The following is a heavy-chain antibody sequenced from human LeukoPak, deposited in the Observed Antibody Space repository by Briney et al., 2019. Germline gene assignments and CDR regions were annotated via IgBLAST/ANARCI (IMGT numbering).Heavy chain of an antibody. Sequence: SETQSLTCTVSLXSTTSNFWSWVRLPPGKGLEWIGEIHRSGSPNYNPSLQSRVTISIDRSRNQIVLELSSVTAADTAVYYCAREILGGFNPGAYWGQGTLVTVSS. J-gene: IGHJ4*02. D-gene: IGHD1-14*01. CDR2: IHRSGSP. V-gene: IGHV4-4*02. CDR3: AREILGGFNPGAY. CDR1: LXSTTSNF.